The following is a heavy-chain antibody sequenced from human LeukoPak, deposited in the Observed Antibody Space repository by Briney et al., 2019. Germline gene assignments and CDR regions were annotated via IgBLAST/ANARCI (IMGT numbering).Heavy chain of an antibody. D-gene: IGHD1-14*01. J-gene: IGHJ4*02. Sequence: GGSLRLSCAASGFTFSSYAMSWVRQAPGKGLEWVSAISGSGGSTYFADSVKGRFTISRDNSKNTLYLQMNSLRAEDTAVYYCARAGGMGYYFDYWGQGTLVTVSS. V-gene: IGHV3-23*01. CDR2: ISGSGGST. CDR1: GFTFSSYA. CDR3: ARAGGMGYYFDY.